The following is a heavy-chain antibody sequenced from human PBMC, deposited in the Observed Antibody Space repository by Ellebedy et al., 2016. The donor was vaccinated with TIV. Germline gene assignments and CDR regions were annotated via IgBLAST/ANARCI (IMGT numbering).Heavy chain of an antibody. CDR2: MNPNSGKT. D-gene: IGHD1-26*01. V-gene: IGHV1-8*01. Sequence: ASVKVSXKASGYTFTSYDINWVRQATGQGLEWMGWMNPNSGKTGYAQKFQGRITMTRDTSISTAYMELSSLRSEDTAVYYCARDGILGGNGADYWGQGTVVTVSS. CDR1: GYTFTSYD. J-gene: IGHJ4*02. CDR3: ARDGILGGNGADY.